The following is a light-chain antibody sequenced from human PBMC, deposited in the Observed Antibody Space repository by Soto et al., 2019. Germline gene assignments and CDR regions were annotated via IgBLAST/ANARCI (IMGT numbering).Light chain of an antibody. CDR3: QQSYSTPRP. J-gene: IGKJ1*01. CDR2: TTS. CDR1: QSISYY. V-gene: IGKV1-39*01. Sequence: DIPMTQSPASLSASVGDRVTIHCRASQSISYYLNWYQQKPGRAPRLLIYTTSSLQSGVPSKFSGSASGTDFTLTISSLQPEDFATYYCQQSYSTPRPFGQGTKVDI.